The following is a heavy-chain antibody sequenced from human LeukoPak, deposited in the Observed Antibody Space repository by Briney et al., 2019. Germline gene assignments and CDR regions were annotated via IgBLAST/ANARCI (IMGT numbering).Heavy chain of an antibody. J-gene: IGHJ6*02. D-gene: IGHD2-2*01. CDR2: MNPNSGNT. CDR1: GYTFTSYD. Sequence: ASVKVSCKASGYTFTSYDINWVRQATGQGLEWMGWMNPNSGNTGYAQKFQGRVTMTRNTSISTAYMEPSSLRSEDTAVYYCARGFMVVPAAMVAGGPYYYYGMDVWGQGTTVTVSS. V-gene: IGHV1-8*01. CDR3: ARGFMVVPAAMVAGGPYYYYGMDV.